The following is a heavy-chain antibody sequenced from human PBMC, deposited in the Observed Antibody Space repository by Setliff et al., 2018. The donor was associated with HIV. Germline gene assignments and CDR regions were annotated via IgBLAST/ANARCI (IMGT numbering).Heavy chain of an antibody. D-gene: IGHD2-2*01. CDR1: GGTFSSYA. V-gene: IGHV1-69*10. Sequence: WASVKVSCKASGGTFSSYAISWVRQAPGQGLEWMVGIIPILGIANYAQKFQGRVTITADKSTSTAYMELSSLRSEDTAVYYCASTSSTKTLPDAFDIWGQGTMVTVSS. CDR2: IIPILGIA. J-gene: IGHJ3*02. CDR3: ASTSSTKTLPDAFDI.